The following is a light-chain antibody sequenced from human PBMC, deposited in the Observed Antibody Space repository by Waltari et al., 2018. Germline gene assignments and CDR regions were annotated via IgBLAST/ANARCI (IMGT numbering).Light chain of an antibody. J-gene: IGLJ3*02. CDR3: AAWDDSLNGRWV. Sequence: QSVLTQPPSASGTPGQGVTISCSGGASNIGNNVVNWYQQVPGKAPKLLIFGSDRRPAGVPDRFPGSKSGTSASLAISGLQSEDEADYYCAAWDDSLNGRWVFGGGTKVTVL. CDR1: ASNIGNNV. V-gene: IGLV1-44*01. CDR2: GSD.